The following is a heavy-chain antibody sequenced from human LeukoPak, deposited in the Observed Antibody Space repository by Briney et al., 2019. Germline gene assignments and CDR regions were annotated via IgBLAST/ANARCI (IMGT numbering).Heavy chain of an antibody. J-gene: IGHJ4*02. V-gene: IGHV3-23*01. D-gene: IGHD3-22*01. CDR1: GFTFSNYP. CDR2: ISGSGGST. CDR3: AKLGDDSSGYRFAY. Sequence: GGSLRLSCAASGFTFSNYPMSWVRQAPGKGLEWVSVISGSGGSTYYADSVKGRFTISRDNSKNTLYLQMNSLRAEDTAVYYCAKLGDDSSGYRFAYWGQGTLVTVSS.